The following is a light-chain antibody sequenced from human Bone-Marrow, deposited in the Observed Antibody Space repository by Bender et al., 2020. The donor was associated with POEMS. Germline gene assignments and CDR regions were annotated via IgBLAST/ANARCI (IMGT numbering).Light chain of an antibody. CDR1: SSDVGGFQY. Sequence: QSALTQPRSVSGSPGQSVTISCTGTSSDVGGFQYVSWYQQHPGKAPKVMIYAVSRRPSGVPDRFSGSKSGTSASLAITGLQAEDEGDYYCQSYDNSLGGWVFGGGTKLTVL. CDR3: QSYDNSLGGWV. V-gene: IGLV2-11*01. CDR2: AVS. J-gene: IGLJ3*02.